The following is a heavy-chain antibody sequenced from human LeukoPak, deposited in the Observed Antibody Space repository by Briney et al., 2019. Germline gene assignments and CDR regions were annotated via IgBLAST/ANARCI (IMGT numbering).Heavy chain of an antibody. CDR3: ARDYNLGLCDSTTSCRYWYFDV. CDR1: GAYFSNYY. V-gene: IGHV4-4*07. Sequence: LSEPLSLPCTVSGAYFSNYYWSWIRAPAGKGLEWIGRIHNNESTDYNPALRSRVTMSVDRSKYQFSLDPNSVTAADTAVYYCARDYNLGLCDSTTSCRYWYFDVWGRGTLVTVSS. J-gene: IGHJ2*01. CDR2: IHNNEST. D-gene: IGHD2/OR15-2a*01.